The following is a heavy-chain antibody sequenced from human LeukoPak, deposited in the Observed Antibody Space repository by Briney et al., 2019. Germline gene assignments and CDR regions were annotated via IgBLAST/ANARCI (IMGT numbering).Heavy chain of an antibody. D-gene: IGHD1-26*01. CDR3: ARHGSYWTSHDY. CDR1: GGSFSSYY. V-gene: IGHV4-39*07. CDR2: IYYSGST. J-gene: IGHJ4*02. Sequence: SETLSLTCAVYGGSFSSYYWGWIRQPPGKGLEWIGSIYYSGSTYYNPSLKSRVTISVDTSKNQFSLKLSSVTAADTAVYYCARHGSYWTSHDYWGQGTLATVSS.